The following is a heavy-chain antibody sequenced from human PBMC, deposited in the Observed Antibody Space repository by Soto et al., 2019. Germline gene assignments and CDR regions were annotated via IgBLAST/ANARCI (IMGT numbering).Heavy chain of an antibody. CDR2: ISYDGSNK. V-gene: IGHV3-30-3*01. Sequence: GGSLRLPCAASGFTFSSYAMHWVRQAPGKGLEWVAVISYDGSNKYYADSVKGRVTISRDNSKNTMYLQMNSLRAEDTAVYYCARDWVPQDSGRYGFDYWGQGTLVTVSS. D-gene: IGHD1-26*01. CDR3: ARDWVPQDSGRYGFDY. J-gene: IGHJ4*02. CDR1: GFTFSSYA.